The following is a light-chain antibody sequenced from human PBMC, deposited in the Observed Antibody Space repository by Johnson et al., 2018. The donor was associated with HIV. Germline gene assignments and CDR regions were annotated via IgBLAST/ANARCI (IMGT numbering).Light chain of an antibody. Sequence: QSVLTQSPSVSAAPGQKVSISCSGSSSYIGNNYVSSYQQLPGTAPKFLIYDNNKRPSGIPDRFSGSKSGTSATLGITGLQTGDEADNYCGKWDSSLRAGFFGTGTKVPVL. CDR1: SSYIGNNY. J-gene: IGLJ1*01. V-gene: IGLV1-51*01. CDR2: DNN. CDR3: GKWDSSLRAGF.